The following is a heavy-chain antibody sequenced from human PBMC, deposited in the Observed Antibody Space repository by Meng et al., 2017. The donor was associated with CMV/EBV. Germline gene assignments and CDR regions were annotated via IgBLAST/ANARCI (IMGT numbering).Heavy chain of an antibody. D-gene: IGHD2-21*01. Sequence: LSLTCAASGFTFSSYWMHWVRQAPGKGLVWVSRINSDGSSTSYADSVKGRFTISRDNAKNTLYLQMNSLRVEDTAVYYCARDALYCGGDCYSDYWGQGTLVTVSS. V-gene: IGHV3-74*01. J-gene: IGHJ4*02. CDR2: INSDGSST. CDR1: GFTFSSYW. CDR3: ARDALYCGGDCYSDY.